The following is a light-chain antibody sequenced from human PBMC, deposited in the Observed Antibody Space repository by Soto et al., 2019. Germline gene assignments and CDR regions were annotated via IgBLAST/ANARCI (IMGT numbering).Light chain of an antibody. J-gene: IGKJ4*01. V-gene: IGKV3-15*01. CDR3: QQYNNWPLT. CDR2: GAS. CDR1: QSVSSN. Sequence: EIVMTQSPVTLSVSPGDRATLSCRASQSVSSNLAWYRHKPGQAPRLVIYGASTRATGIPVSFSGSGSGTEFTLTISSLQSEDFAVYYCQQYNNWPLTFGGGTKVEIK.